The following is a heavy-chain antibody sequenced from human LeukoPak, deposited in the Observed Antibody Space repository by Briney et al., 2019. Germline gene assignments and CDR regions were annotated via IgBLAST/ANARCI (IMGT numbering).Heavy chain of an antibody. J-gene: IGHJ4*02. CDR1: GFTFTSYW. D-gene: IGHD6-13*01. CDR3: ARDLSSSWYLAPLPHFDY. Sequence: GGSLRLSCAASGFTFTSYWMSWVRQAPGKGLEWVSSISSSSSYIYYADSVKGRFTISRDNAKNSLYLQMNSLRAEDAAVYYCARDLSSSWYLAPLPHFDYWGQGTLVTVSS. CDR2: ISSSSSYI. V-gene: IGHV3-21*01.